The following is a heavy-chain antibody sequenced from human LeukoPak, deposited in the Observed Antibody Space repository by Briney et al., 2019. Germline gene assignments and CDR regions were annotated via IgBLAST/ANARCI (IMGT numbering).Heavy chain of an antibody. CDR1: GYTFTGYY. CDR2: IIPIFGTA. Sequence: ASVKVSCKASGYTFTGYYMHWVRQAPGQGLEWMGGIIPIFGTANYAQKFQGRVTITTDESTSTAYMELSSLRSEDTAVYYCARVVTAYYFDYWGQGTLVTVSS. V-gene: IGHV1-69*05. J-gene: IGHJ4*02. CDR3: ARVVTAYYFDY. D-gene: IGHD4-23*01.